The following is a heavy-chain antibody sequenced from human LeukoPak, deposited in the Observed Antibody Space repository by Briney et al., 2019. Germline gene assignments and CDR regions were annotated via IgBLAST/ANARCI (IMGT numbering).Heavy chain of an antibody. D-gene: IGHD5-18*01. CDR2: INHSGST. V-gene: IGHV4-34*01. Sequence: SETLSLTCAVYGGSFSGYYWSWTRQPPGKGLEWIGEINHSGSTNYNPSLKSRVTISVDTSKNQFSLKLSSVTAADTAVYYCARGGYSYGPIDYWGQGTLVTVSS. CDR1: GGSFSGYY. J-gene: IGHJ4*02. CDR3: ARGGYSYGPIDY.